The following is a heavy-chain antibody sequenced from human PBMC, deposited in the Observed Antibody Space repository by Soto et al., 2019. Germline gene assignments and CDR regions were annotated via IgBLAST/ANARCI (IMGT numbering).Heavy chain of an antibody. CDR1: GFSVSNTH. J-gene: IGHJ2*01. D-gene: IGHD1-26*01. Sequence: SLRLSCAVSGFSVSNTHMAWVRQAPGKGLEWVSLMYYGGSTYFTDSVEGRFTISRDNSKNTVYLQMHSLRAEDTAQYYCARAPGGSNWIYWYFDLWGRGTLVTVSS. CDR3: ARAPGGSNWIYWYFDL. CDR2: MYYGGST. V-gene: IGHV3-53*01.